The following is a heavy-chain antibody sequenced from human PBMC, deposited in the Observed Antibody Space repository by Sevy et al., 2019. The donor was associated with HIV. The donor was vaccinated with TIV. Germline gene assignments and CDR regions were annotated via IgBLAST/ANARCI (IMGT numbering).Heavy chain of an antibody. D-gene: IGHD3-3*01. Sequence: GGFLRLSCAASGFTLSSYGMHWVRQAPGKGLEWMAVIRYDGSNKYYADSVKGRFTISRDNSKNTLYLQMNSLRAEDTAVYYCASARLGITISAEWGGGMDVWGQGTTVTVSS. V-gene: IGHV3-30*02. CDR3: ASARLGITISAEWGGGMDV. CDR2: IRYDGSNK. CDR1: GFTLSSYG. J-gene: IGHJ6*02.